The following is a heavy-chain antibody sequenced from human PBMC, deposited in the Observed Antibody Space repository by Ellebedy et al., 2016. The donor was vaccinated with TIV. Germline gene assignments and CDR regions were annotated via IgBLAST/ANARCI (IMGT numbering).Heavy chain of an antibody. CDR3: ASGNPKGGSGSYYDYYYGMDV. J-gene: IGHJ6*02. D-gene: IGHD3-10*01. CDR1: GYSFTSYW. Sequence: GESLKISCKASGYSFTSYWIGWVRQMPGKGLEWMGIFYPGDSDTRYSPSFQGQVTISADKSISTAYLQWSSLKASDTAMYYCASGNPKGGSGSYYDYYYGMDVWGQGTTVTVSS. V-gene: IGHV5-51*01. CDR2: FYPGDSDT.